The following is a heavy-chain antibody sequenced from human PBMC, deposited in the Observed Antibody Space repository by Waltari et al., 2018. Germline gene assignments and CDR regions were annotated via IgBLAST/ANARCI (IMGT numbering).Heavy chain of an antibody. CDR1: GDSIRSNY. Sequence: QVQLQESGPGLVKPSDTLSLTCAVSGDSIRSNYWSWIRQSPGQGLEWIGYIYGTDGTTQYNPSLRSRVTFAIDTAKKQFSLKLNSVTAADTAVYFCARWRCSGGVCYDLDFWGRGVLVTVSS. D-gene: IGHD2-15*01. CDR2: IYGTDGTT. CDR3: ARWRCSGGVCYDLDF. V-gene: IGHV4-59*12. J-gene: IGHJ4*02.